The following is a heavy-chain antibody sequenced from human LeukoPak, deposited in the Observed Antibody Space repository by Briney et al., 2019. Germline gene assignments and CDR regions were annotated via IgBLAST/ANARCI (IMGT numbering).Heavy chain of an antibody. Sequence: PGRSLRLSCAASGFTFDDYAMHWVRQAPGKGLEWVSGISWNSGSIGYADSVKGRFTISRDNAKNSLYLQMNSLRAEDTALYYCAKAGRGYFDRLKGLDYWGQGTLVTVSS. CDR1: GFTFDDYA. CDR2: ISWNSGSI. J-gene: IGHJ4*02. V-gene: IGHV3-9*01. CDR3: AKAGRGYFDRLKGLDY. D-gene: IGHD3-9*01.